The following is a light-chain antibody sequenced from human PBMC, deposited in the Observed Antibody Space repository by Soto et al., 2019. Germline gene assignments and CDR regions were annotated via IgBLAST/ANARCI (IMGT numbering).Light chain of an antibody. Sequence: QAVVTQPPSASGTPGQTIAISCSGSSSNIGSHTVNWYQQLPGTAPSLLIYSNTQRPSGVPDRFSGSKSGTSASLAISGLQSEYEGDYYYAAWDDSLNGVVFGGGTKVTVL. CDR1: SSNIGSHT. V-gene: IGLV1-44*01. CDR2: SNT. CDR3: AAWDDSLNGVV. J-gene: IGLJ2*01.